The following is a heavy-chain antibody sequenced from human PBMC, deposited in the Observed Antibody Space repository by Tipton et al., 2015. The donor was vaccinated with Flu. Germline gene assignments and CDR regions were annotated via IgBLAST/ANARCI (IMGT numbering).Heavy chain of an antibody. Sequence: GSLRLSCAASGFTFSGYYMSWIRQAPGKGLEWVSYISSGGTSVYYADSVKGRFTISRDNAKYLLFLQMNSLRAEDTAFYYCARGGWASNSNNLLDYWGQGTLVTVSS. CDR3: ARGGWASNSNNLLDY. V-gene: IGHV3-11*01. J-gene: IGHJ4*02. D-gene: IGHD1/OR15-1a*01. CDR1: GFTFSGYY. CDR2: ISSGGTSV.